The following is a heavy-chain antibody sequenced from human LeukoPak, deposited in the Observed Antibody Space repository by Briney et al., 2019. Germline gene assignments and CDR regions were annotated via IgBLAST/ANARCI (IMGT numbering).Heavy chain of an antibody. CDR3: ARVGGSYSNDY. J-gene: IGHJ4*02. CDR1: GFTFSSYA. CDR2: ISGSAGRT. Sequence: PGGSLRLSCAASGFTFSSYAMSWVRQARGKGLEWVSGISGSAGRTYYADSVKGRFTISRDNSKNTLFLQMNSLRAEDTAVYYCARVGGSYSNDYWGQGTLVTVSS. D-gene: IGHD1-26*01. V-gene: IGHV3-23*01.